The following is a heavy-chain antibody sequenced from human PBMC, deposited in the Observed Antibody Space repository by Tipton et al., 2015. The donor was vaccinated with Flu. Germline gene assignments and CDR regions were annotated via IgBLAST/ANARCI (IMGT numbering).Heavy chain of an antibody. V-gene: IGHV4-59*01. J-gene: IGHJ1*01. D-gene: IGHD6-13*01. CDR1: GGSISSYY. Sequence: TLSLTCSVSGGSISSYYWSWIRQPPGKGLEWIGYVFYTGSTDYNPSLRSRVTISVDTSKNQFSLELISVTAADTAVYYCARYTSSWDPPRDWGQGTLVTVSS. CDR3: ARYTSSWDPPRD. CDR2: VFYTGST.